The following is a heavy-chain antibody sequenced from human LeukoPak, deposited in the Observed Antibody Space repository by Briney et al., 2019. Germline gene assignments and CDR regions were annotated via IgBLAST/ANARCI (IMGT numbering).Heavy chain of an antibody. CDR1: GYRFNSYW. J-gene: IGHJ2*01. Sequence: GESLQISCQGSGYRFNSYWIGWVRPMPGKGLEWMGIIYPGDSDVRLSPSLQGQVTFSADKSINTAYLQWSSLEASDTAIYYCARRGRDSNGYSSWYFDPWGRGTLVTVSS. CDR2: IYPGDSDV. CDR3: ARRGRDSNGYSSWYFDP. D-gene: IGHD3-22*01. V-gene: IGHV5-51*01.